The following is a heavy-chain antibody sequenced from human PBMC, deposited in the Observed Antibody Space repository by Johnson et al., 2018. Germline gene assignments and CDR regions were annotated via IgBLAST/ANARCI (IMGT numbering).Heavy chain of an antibody. CDR3: ARDGFYYYDSSGYYYPDWYFDL. V-gene: IGHV3-33*01. CDR2: IWFDGSNK. CDR1: GFTFSSYG. Sequence: QVQLVESGGGVVQXGRSLRLXCAASGFTFSSYGMHWVRQAPGKGLEWVAVIWFDGSNKYYADSVKGRFTISSDNSKNTLYLQMNSLRAEDTAVYYCARDGFYYYDSSGYYYPDWYFDLWGRGTLVTVSS. J-gene: IGHJ2*01. D-gene: IGHD3-22*01.